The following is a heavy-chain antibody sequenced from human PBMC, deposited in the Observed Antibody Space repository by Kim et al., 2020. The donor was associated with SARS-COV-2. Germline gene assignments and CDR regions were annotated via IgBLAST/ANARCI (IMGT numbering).Heavy chain of an antibody. J-gene: IGHJ4*02. D-gene: IGHD3-16*01. CDR2: ISAYNGNT. Sequence: ASVKVSCKASGYTFTSYGISWVRQAPGQGLEWMGWISAYNGNTNYAQKLQGRVTMTTDTSTSTAYMELRSLRSDDTAVYYCARDRFTHRLRLGEWGYWGQGTLVTVSS. V-gene: IGHV1-18*04. CDR1: GYTFTSYG. CDR3: ARDRFTHRLRLGEWGY.